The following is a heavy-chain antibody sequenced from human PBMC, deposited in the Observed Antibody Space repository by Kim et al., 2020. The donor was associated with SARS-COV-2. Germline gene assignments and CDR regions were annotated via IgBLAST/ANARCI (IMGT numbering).Heavy chain of an antibody. D-gene: IGHD2-2*01. Sequence: GGSLRLSCAASGFTFSSYDMHWVRQATGKGLEWVSAIGTAGDTYYPGSVKGRFTISRENAKNSLYLQMNSLRAGDTAVYYCARMRLVVPSPKGWDYYYYGMDVWGQGTTVTVSS. CDR2: IGTAGDT. V-gene: IGHV3-13*04. CDR1: GFTFSSYD. J-gene: IGHJ6*02. CDR3: ARMRLVVPSPKGWDYYYYGMDV.